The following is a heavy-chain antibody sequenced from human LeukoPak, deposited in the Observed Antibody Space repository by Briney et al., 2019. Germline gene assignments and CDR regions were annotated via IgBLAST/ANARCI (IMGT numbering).Heavy chain of an antibody. CDR3: AKDSSYDFWSGYYTINWFDP. CDR2: ISGSGGST. D-gene: IGHD3-3*01. Sequence: GGSLRLSCAASGFTFSSYAMSWVRQAPVKGLEWVSAISGSGGSTYYADSVKGRFTISRDNSKNTLYLQMTSLRAEDTAVYYCAKDSSYDFWSGYYTINWFDPWGQGTLVTVSS. V-gene: IGHV3-23*01. J-gene: IGHJ5*02. CDR1: GFTFSSYA.